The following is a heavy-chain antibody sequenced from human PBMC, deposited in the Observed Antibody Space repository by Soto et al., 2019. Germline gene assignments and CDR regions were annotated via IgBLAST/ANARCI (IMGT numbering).Heavy chain of an antibody. D-gene: IGHD1-26*01. V-gene: IGHV3-72*01. CDR2: IKNKANSYTT. Sequence: EVQLVESGGGLVQPGGSLRLSCAASGFTFSAHYMDWVRQAPGKGLEWVGRIKNKANSYTTEYAASVEGRFTISREDSQNSLYLQMTSLKTEDTSVYYCARVSLVGPSGGRYFDYCGQGSQVAVSS. CDR1: GFTFSAHY. J-gene: IGHJ4*02. CDR3: ARVSLVGPSGGRYFDY.